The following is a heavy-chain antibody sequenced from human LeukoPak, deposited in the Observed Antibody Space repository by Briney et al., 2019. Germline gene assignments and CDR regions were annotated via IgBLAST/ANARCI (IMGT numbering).Heavy chain of an antibody. J-gene: IGHJ4*02. V-gene: IGHV3-30*02. CDR2: IRYDGSTR. D-gene: IGHD6-19*01. CDR1: GFTFSDLG. CDR3: AKDLSSSGWFGSYFGGFDY. Sequence: TGGSLRLSCAASGFTFSDLGMHWVRQAPGKGLEWVAFIRYDGSTRSYADSVKGRFTISRDNSKNTLYLQMNSLRAEDTAVYYCAKDLSSSGWFGSYFGGFDYWGQGTLVTVSS.